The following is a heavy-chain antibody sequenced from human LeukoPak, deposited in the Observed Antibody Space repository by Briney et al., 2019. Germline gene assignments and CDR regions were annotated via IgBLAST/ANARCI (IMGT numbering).Heavy chain of an antibody. CDR2: INHSGST. CDR3: ARGGSGELLLYNWFDP. D-gene: IGHD1-26*01. Sequence: PSETLSLTCAVYGGSFSGYYWSWIRQPPGKGLEWIGEINHSGSTNYNPSLKSRVTISVDTSKNQFSLKLSSVTAADTAVYYCARGGSGELLLYNWFDPWGQGTLVTDSS. V-gene: IGHV4-34*01. J-gene: IGHJ5*02. CDR1: GGSFSGYY.